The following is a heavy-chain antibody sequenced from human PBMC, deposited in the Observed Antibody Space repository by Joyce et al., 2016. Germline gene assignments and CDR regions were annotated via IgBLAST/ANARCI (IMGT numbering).Heavy chain of an antibody. CDR2: INYSVTV. V-gene: IGHV4-39*01. D-gene: IGHD1-14*01. CDR3: ARRLSGTWSDFGY. CDR1: GDSISSSSSY. J-gene: IGHJ4*02. Sequence: QVQLQESGPGLVKPSETLSLTCTVSGDSISSSSSYWGWIRQPPGKGLEWLGTINYSVTVYYNSSLKSRVTMSVDTSKSQFSLRLSSVTAADTAVYYCARRLSGTWSDFGYWGQGTLVTVSS.